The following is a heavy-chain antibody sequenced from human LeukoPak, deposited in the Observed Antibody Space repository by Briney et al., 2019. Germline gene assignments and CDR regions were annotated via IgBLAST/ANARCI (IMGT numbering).Heavy chain of an antibody. CDR3: AREIRDGYNSDFDY. Sequence: GGSLRLSCAASGFTFSDYYMSWIRQAPGKGLEWVSYISSSGSTIYYADSVKGRLTISRDNAKNSLYLQMNSLRAEDTAVYYCAREIRDGYNSDFDYWGQGTLVTVSS. CDR2: ISSSGSTI. V-gene: IGHV3-11*01. CDR1: GFTFSDYY. J-gene: IGHJ4*02. D-gene: IGHD5-24*01.